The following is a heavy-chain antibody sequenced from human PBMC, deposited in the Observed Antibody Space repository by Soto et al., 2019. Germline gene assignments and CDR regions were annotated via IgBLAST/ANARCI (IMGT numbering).Heavy chain of an antibody. CDR1: GGSVSSGSYY. D-gene: IGHD6-25*01. J-gene: IGHJ4*02. CDR2: IYYSGST. CDR3: ASEAGVEYYFDY. V-gene: IGHV4-61*01. Sequence: PSETLSLTCTVSGGSVSSGSYYWSWIRQPPGKGLEWIGYIYYSGSTNYNPSPKSRVTISVDTSKNQFSLKLSSVTAADTAVYYCASEAGVEYYFDYWGQGTLVTVYS.